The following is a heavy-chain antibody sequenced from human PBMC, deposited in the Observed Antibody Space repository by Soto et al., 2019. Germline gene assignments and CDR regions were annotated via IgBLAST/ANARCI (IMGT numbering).Heavy chain of an antibody. CDR1: GFTFSGSA. D-gene: IGHD4-17*01. CDR3: THDYGDYYYYGMDV. V-gene: IGHV3-73*01. J-gene: IGHJ6*02. CDR2: IRSKANSYAT. Sequence: EVQLVESGGGLVQPGGSLKLSCAASGFTFSGSAMHWVRQASGQGLEWVGRIRSKANSYATAYAASVKGRFTISRDDSKNTAYLQMNSLKTEDTAVYYCTHDYGDYYYYGMDVLGQGTTVTVSS.